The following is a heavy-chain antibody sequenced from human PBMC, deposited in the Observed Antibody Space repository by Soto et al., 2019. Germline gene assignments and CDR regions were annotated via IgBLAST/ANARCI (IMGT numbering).Heavy chain of an antibody. CDR3: AREAQIVGATNWFDP. D-gene: IGHD1-26*01. CDR1: RFTCSSCT. V-gene: IGHV3-48*01. CDR2: ISSSSSTI. Sequence: PGGSLRLSCAASRFTCSSCTMNWVRQAPGKGLEWVSYISSSSSTIYYADSVKGRFTISRDNAKNSLYLQMNSLRAEDTAVYYCAREAQIVGATNWFDPWGQGTLVTVSS. J-gene: IGHJ5*02.